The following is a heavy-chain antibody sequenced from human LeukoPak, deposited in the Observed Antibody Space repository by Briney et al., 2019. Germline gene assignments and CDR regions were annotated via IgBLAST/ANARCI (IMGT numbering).Heavy chain of an antibody. CDR2: IWFDGSTQ. V-gene: IGHV3-33*01. J-gene: IGHJ5*02. D-gene: IGHD1-20*01. CDR3: VRDSQINWNRPSPLS. Sequence: GRSLRLSCAASGFAFSSYGMHWVRQAPGKGLEWVSVIWFDGSTQYYTDSVKGRFTISRDNSKNTLFLQMNSLRAEDTAIYYCVRDSQINWNRPSPLSWGQGTLVTVSS. CDR1: GFAFSSYG.